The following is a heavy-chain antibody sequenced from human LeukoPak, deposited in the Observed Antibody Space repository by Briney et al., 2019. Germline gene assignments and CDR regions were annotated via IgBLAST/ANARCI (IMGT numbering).Heavy chain of an antibody. CDR1: GFTFSSYG. Sequence: GRSLRLSCAASGFTFSSYGMHWVRQAPGKGLEWVAVIWYDGSNKYYADSVKGRFTISRDNSKNTLYLQMNSLRVEDTAVYYCARDPPWGRGYSYGYFDYWGQGTLLTVSS. J-gene: IGHJ4*02. D-gene: IGHD5-18*01. V-gene: IGHV3-33*01. CDR2: IWYDGSNK. CDR3: ARDPPWGRGYSYGYFDY.